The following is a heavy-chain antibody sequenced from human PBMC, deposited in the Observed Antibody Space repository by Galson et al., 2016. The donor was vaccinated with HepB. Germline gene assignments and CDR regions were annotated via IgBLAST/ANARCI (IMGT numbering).Heavy chain of an antibody. CDR2: ISTGGSTI. J-gene: IGHJ3*01. D-gene: IGHD4-17*01. CDR3: ATPTLIPPV. Sequence: SLRLSCAASGFSFSSCPMNWVRQAPGKGLEWVAHISTGGSTIYYADSVKGRFTISRDNAKDSLYLQMNSLRDEDTAVYYCATPTLIPPVWGQGTMVTVSS. V-gene: IGHV3-48*02. CDR1: GFSFSSCP.